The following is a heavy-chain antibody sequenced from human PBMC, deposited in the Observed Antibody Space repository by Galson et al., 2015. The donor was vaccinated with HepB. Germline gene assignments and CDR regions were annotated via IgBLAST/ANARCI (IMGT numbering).Heavy chain of an antibody. CDR1: GFSLSTSGMC. Sequence: PALVKPTQTLTLPCTFSGFSLSTSGMCVSWIRQPPGKALEWLALIDWDDDKYYSTSLKTRLTISKDTSKNQVVLTMTNMDPVDTATYYCARIPRYYDSSGSPTGFDYWGQGTLVTVSS. CDR2: IDWDDDK. J-gene: IGHJ4*02. V-gene: IGHV2-70*01. CDR3: ARIPRYYDSSGSPTGFDY. D-gene: IGHD3-22*01.